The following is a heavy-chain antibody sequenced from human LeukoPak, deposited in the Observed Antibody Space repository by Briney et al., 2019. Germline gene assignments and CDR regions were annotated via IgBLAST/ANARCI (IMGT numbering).Heavy chain of an antibody. CDR2: IYYSGST. Sequence: SETLSLTCTVSLGSISSGDYYWSWIRQPPGKGLEWIGYIYYSGSTYYNPSLKSRVTISVDTSKNQFSLKLSSVTAADTAVYYCARVNQLLNWYFDLWGRGTLVTVSS. J-gene: IGHJ2*01. V-gene: IGHV4-30-4*01. D-gene: IGHD2-2*01. CDR1: LGSISSGDYY. CDR3: ARVNQLLNWYFDL.